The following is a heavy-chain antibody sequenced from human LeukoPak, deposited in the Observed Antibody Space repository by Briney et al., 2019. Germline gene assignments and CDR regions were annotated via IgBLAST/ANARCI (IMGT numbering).Heavy chain of an antibody. D-gene: IGHD3-10*01. V-gene: IGHV4-59*01. J-gene: IGHJ2*01. CDR1: GGSISSYY. CDR2: IYYSGST. CDR3: ARGDRGVSLVWYFDL. Sequence: SSETLSLTCTVSGGSISSYYWSWIRQPPGKGLGWIGYIYYSGSTNYNPSLKSRVTISVDTSKNQFSLKLSSVTAADTAVYYCARGDRGVSLVWYFDLWGRGTLVTVSS.